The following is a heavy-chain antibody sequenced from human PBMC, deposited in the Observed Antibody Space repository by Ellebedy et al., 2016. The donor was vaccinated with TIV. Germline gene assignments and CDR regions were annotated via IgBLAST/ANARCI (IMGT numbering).Heavy chain of an antibody. Sequence: GESLKISCAASGFTFSSSSMSWVRQAPGKGLEWVSSISVSNIYIYYPDSVKGRFTISRDNAKHSLYLQMNSLRAGDTAVDYCEKDYYGSGSSYLYYFDSWGQGTLVTVSS. D-gene: IGHD3-10*01. CDR3: EKDYYGSGSSYLYYFDS. J-gene: IGHJ4*02. V-gene: IGHV3-21*01. CDR2: ISVSNIYI. CDR1: GFTFSSSS.